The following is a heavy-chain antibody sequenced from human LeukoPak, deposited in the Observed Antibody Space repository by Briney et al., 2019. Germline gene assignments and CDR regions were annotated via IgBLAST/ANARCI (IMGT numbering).Heavy chain of an antibody. CDR3: ARQPGGGFDY. J-gene: IGHJ4*02. CDR2: IYYSGST. CDR1: GGSISSSSYY. D-gene: IGHD3-16*01. Sequence: SETLSLTCTVSGGSISSSSYYWGWIRQPPGKGLEWIGSIYYSGSTYYNPSLKSQVTISVDTSKNQFSLKLSSVTAADTAVYYCARQPGGGFDYWGQGTLVTVSS. V-gene: IGHV4-39*01.